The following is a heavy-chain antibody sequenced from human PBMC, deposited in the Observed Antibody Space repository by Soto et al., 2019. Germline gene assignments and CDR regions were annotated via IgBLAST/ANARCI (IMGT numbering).Heavy chain of an antibody. V-gene: IGHV3-74*01. CDR2: INNDGRSI. Sequence: GGSLRLSCVGSGLSISTYWMHWVRQTPGKGLVWVARINNDGRSISYADSVKGRFTISRDNAKNTLYLQMNSLRAEDTAVYYCANNVEVGPLIPGLYPTPTRPLDFDYWGQVPLLTFST. J-gene: IGHJ4*02. CDR3: ANNVEVGPLIPGLYPTPTRPLDFDY. CDR1: GLSISTYW. D-gene: IGHD1-1*01.